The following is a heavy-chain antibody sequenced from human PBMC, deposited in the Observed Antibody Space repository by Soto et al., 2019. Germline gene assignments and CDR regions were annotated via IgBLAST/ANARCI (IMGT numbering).Heavy chain of an antibody. V-gene: IGHV4-31*03. CDR3: ARDGSYRNPPDY. D-gene: IGHD3-16*02. Sequence: PSETLSLTCTVSGGSISSGGYYWSWIRQHPGKGLEWIGYIYYSGSTYYNPSLKSRVTISVDTSKNQFSLKLSSVTAADTAVYYCARDGSYRNPPDYWGQGTLVTVSS. J-gene: IGHJ4*02. CDR1: GGSISSGGYY. CDR2: IYYSGST.